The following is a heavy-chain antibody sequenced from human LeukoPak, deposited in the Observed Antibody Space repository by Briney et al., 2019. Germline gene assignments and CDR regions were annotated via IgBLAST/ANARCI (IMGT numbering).Heavy chain of an antibody. D-gene: IGHD6-13*01. CDR3: ARRGSSYYYFDY. CDR2: IYTSGST. J-gene: IGHJ4*02. CDR1: GGSISSGSYY. V-gene: IGHV4-61*02. Sequence: SQTLSLTCTVSGGSISSGSYYWSWIRQPAGKGLEWIGRIYTSGSTNYNPSLKSRVTISVDTSKNQFSLKLSSVTAADTAVYYCARRGSSYYYFDYWGQGTLVTVSS.